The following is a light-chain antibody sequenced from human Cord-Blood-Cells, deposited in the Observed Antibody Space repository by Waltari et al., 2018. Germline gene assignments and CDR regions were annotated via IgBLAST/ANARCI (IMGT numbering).Light chain of an antibody. Sequence: QSALTQPASVSGSPGQSITISCTGTSSDVGGSNYVSWYQQHPGKAPKLMIYEVSNRPSGFSNRFSGSKSGNTASLTISGLQAEDEADYYCSSYTSSSTWVFGGGTKLTVL. J-gene: IGLJ3*02. CDR1: SSDVGGSNY. CDR2: EVS. V-gene: IGLV2-14*01. CDR3: SSYTSSSTWV.